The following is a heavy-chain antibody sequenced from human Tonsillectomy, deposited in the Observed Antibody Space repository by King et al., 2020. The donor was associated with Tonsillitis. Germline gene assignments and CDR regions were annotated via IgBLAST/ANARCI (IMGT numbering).Heavy chain of an antibody. Sequence: VQLVESGGGLVQPGRSLRLSCAASGFDFDKHGMHWVRQVPGKGLEWVGGISWNRERKDYEESVKGRFTISRDNTEKTLFLQMKSLRPDATAFYYCAKDSYSGSTGGFDSWGQGTLVTVSS. D-gene: IGHD2-15*01. J-gene: IGHJ4*02. CDR1: GFDFDKHG. V-gene: IGHV3-9*01. CDR2: ISWNRERK. CDR3: AKDSYSGSTGGFDS.